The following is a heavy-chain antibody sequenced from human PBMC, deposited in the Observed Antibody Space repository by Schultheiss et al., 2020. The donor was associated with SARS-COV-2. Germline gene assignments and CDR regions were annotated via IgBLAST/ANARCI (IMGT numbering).Heavy chain of an antibody. D-gene: IGHD3-3*01. CDR2: ISYDGSNK. J-gene: IGHJ4*02. Sequence: GGSLRLSCSASGFTFSSYAMHWVRQAPGKGLEWVAVISYDGSNKYYADSVKGRFIISRDNSKNTLYLQMNSLRAEDTAVYYCAREGITIFGVVIAFDYWGQGTLVTVSS. CDR1: GFTFSSYA. CDR3: AREGITIFGVVIAFDY. V-gene: IGHV3-30*04.